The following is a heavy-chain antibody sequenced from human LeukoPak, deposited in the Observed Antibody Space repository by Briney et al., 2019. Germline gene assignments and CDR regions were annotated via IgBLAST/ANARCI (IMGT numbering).Heavy chain of an antibody. D-gene: IGHD3-10*01. CDR2: ISTYNGNT. CDR1: GYTFTKYG. J-gene: IGHJ4*02. V-gene: IGHV1-18*03. CDR3: ARGVNDYYCSGSSLDY. Sequence: ASVKVSCKASGYTFTKYGITWVRQAPGQGLEWMGWISTYNGNTNYAQKLQDRVTMTTYTSTSTAYMELSSLRSEDMAVYHCARGVNDYYCSGSSLDYWGQGTLVTVSS.